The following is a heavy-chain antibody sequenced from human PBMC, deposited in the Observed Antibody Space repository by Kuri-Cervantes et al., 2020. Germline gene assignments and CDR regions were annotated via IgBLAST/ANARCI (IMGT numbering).Heavy chain of an antibody. CDR2: ISHSGST. CDR1: GYSISSGYY. D-gene: IGHD5-24*01. Sequence: SETLSLTCAVSGYSISSGYYWGWIRQPPGKVLEWIGEISHSGSTNYNPSLKSRVTISVDTSKSQFSLKLSSVTAADTAVYYCARGGDGYKIFDYWGQGTLVTVSS. J-gene: IGHJ4*02. V-gene: IGHV4-38-2*01. CDR3: ARGGDGYKIFDY.